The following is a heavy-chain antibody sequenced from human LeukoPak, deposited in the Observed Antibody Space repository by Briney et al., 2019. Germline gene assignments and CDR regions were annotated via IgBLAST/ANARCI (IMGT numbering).Heavy chain of an antibody. CDR2: IYYSGSP. D-gene: IGHD4-17*01. V-gene: IGHV4-39*01. J-gene: IGHJ4*02. Sequence: SETLSLTCIVSGGSISSSGYYWGWIRRPPGKGLEWIGSIYYSGSPYHNPSLNRRVSLSVDPSKKQFSLKLRSVTAADTAVYDCARQGYGDFSSRPFDYWGQGTLVTVSS. CDR3: ARQGYGDFSSRPFDY. CDR1: GGSISSSGYY.